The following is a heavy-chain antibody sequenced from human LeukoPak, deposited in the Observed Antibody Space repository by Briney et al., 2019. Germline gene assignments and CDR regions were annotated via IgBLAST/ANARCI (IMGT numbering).Heavy chain of an antibody. CDR3: ANSVGQQLVLVSY. CDR2: ISGSGSYR. V-gene: IGHV3-11*03. J-gene: IGHJ4*02. CDR1: GFXFSDYY. D-gene: IGHD6-13*01. Sequence: GGSLRLSCAASGFXFSDYYISWIRQTPGKGLEWVSYISGSGSYRNYADSVEGRFTIFRDNAKNSLYLHMHSLRAEDTAVYYCANSVGQQLVLVSYWGQGTLVTVSS.